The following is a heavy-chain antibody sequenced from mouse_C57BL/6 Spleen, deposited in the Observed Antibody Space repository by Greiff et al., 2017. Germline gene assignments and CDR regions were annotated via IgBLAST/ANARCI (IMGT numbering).Heavy chain of an antibody. Sequence: EVNLVESGGGLVQPGGSLSLSCAASGFTFTDYYMSWVRQPPGKALEWLGFIRNKANGYTTEYSASVKGRFTISRDNSQSILYLQMNALGAEDRATYYCGRSIVRGYFDVWGTGTTLTVSS. CDR1: GFTFTDYY. V-gene: IGHV7-3*01. J-gene: IGHJ1*03. CDR3: GRSIVRGYFDV. D-gene: IGHD1-1*01. CDR2: IRNKANGYTT.